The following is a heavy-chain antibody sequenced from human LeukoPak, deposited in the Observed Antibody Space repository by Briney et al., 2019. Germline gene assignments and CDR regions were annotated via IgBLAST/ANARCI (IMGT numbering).Heavy chain of an antibody. CDR1: GFTFGDYT. J-gene: IGHJ4*02. V-gene: IGHV3-49*03. CDR3: TRQWELPGTDFDY. Sequence: GGSLRLSCTASGFTFGDYTMNRFRQAPGKGLEWVGFIRSKAYSGTTQYAASVKDRFTISRDDSKCIAYLQMNSLKTEDTAVYYCTRQWELPGTDFDYWGQGTLVTVSS. D-gene: IGHD1-26*01. CDR2: IRSKAYSGTT.